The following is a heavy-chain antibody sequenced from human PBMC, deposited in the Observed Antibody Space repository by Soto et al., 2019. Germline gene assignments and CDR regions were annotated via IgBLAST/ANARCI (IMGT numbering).Heavy chain of an antibody. Sequence: QEQLVQSGAEVKKPGASVKVSCKTSGYTFTDYDIHWVRQATGQGLEWIGWMNPNSGETGYAQKFQDRVTMTRSASLSTAYLELSSLRSEDTAVYYCARVAVAARPRWYNWFDPWGQGTLVTVSS. J-gene: IGHJ5*02. CDR3: ARVAVAARPRWYNWFDP. CDR1: GYTFTDYD. D-gene: IGHD2-15*01. V-gene: IGHV1-8*01. CDR2: MNPNSGET.